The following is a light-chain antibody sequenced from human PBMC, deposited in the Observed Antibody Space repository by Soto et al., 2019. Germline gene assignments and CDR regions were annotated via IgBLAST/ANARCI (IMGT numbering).Light chain of an antibody. CDR3: SSYTSSSTPVV. J-gene: IGLJ2*01. CDR1: SSDVGGYNY. Sequence: QSALTQPASVSGSPGQSITISCSGTSSDVGGYNYVSWYQLHPGKAPKLMIYEVSNRPSGVSNRFSGSKSGNTASLTISGLQAEDEADYFCSSYTSSSTPVVFGGGTKVTVL. CDR2: EVS. V-gene: IGLV2-14*01.